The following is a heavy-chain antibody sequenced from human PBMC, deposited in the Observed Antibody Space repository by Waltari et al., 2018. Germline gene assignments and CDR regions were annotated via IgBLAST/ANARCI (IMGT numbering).Heavy chain of an antibody. Sequence: QVQLVQSGAEVKKPGASVKVSCKASGYTFTSYDINWVRQATGQGLEWMGWMNPKSGNTGYAQKFQGRVTMTRNTSISTAYMELSSLRSEDTAVYYCARGSYYDSSGYSTSDAFDIWGQGTMVTVSS. CDR1: GYTFTSYD. V-gene: IGHV1-8*01. J-gene: IGHJ3*02. CDR2: MNPKSGNT. D-gene: IGHD3-22*01. CDR3: ARGSYYDSSGYSTSDAFDI.